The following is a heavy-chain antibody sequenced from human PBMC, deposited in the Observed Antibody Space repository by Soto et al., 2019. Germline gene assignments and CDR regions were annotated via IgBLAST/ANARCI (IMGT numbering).Heavy chain of an antibody. CDR3: ARVKLLRPSVVPAANYYYGMDV. J-gene: IGHJ6*02. V-gene: IGHV3-9*01. CDR1: GFTFDDYA. D-gene: IGHD2-2*01. CDR2: ISSSSSYI. Sequence: EVQLVESGGGLVQPGRSLRLSCAASGFTFDDYAMHWVRQAPGKGLEWVSGISSSSSYIYYADSVKGRFTISRDNAKNSLYLQMNSLRAEDTAVYYCARVKLLRPSVVPAANYYYGMDVWGQGTTVTVSS.